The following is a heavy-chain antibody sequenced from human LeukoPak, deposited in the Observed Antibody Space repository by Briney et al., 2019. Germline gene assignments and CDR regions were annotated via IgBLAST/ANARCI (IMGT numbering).Heavy chain of an antibody. CDR3: TKDRWELPKRNYMDV. CDR1: GFTFSSYA. V-gene: IGHV3-23*01. Sequence: GGSLRLSCVASGFTFSSYAMSWVRQAPGKGLEWVSGISGSGVSGAGTYYADSVKGRFTISRDYSKNTLYLQMNSLRAEDTAVYYCTKDRWELPKRNYMDVRGKGTTVTVSS. D-gene: IGHD1-26*01. J-gene: IGHJ6*03. CDR2: ISGSGVSGAGT.